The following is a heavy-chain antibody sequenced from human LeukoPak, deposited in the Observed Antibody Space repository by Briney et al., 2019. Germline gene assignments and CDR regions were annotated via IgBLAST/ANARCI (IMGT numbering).Heavy chain of an antibody. CDR1: GYSISSGYY. D-gene: IGHD1-7*01. CDR2: IYHSGST. Sequence: PSETLSHTCTVSGYSISSGYYWGWIRQPPGKGLEWIGSIYHSGSTYYNPSLKSRVTISVDTSKNQFSLKLSSVTAADTAVYYCAKTGTTLYWFDPWGQGTLVTVSS. J-gene: IGHJ5*02. CDR3: AKTGTTLYWFDP. V-gene: IGHV4-38-2*02.